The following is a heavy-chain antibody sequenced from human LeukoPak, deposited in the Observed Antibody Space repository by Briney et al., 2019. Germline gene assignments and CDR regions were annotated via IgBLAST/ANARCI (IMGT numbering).Heavy chain of an antibody. CDR1: GFTFSSYW. Sequence: GGSLRLSCAASGFTFSSYWMHWVRQAPGKGLVWVSRIKSDGSTRYADSVKGRFTTSRDNAKNTVPLQMNSLRAEDTGVYYCARAPSEIGGYYPEYFRHWGQGTLVTVSP. J-gene: IGHJ1*01. V-gene: IGHV3-74*01. CDR2: IKSDGST. CDR3: ARAPSEIGGYYPEYFRH. D-gene: IGHD3-22*01.